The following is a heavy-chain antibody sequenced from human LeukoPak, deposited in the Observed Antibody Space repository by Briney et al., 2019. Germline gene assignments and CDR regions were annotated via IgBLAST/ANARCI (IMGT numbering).Heavy chain of an antibody. CDR2: IYPGDSDT. D-gene: IGHD3-22*01. J-gene: IGHJ6*03. V-gene: IGHV5-51*01. Sequence: GESLKISCKGSGYSFTSYWIGWVRQMPGKGLEWMGIIYPGDSDTRYSPSFQGQVTISADKSISTAYLQWSSLKASDTAMYYCARLAIPHYYDSSGYAQDYYYMDVWGKGTTVTVSS. CDR1: GYSFTSYW. CDR3: ARLAIPHYYDSSGYAQDYYYMDV.